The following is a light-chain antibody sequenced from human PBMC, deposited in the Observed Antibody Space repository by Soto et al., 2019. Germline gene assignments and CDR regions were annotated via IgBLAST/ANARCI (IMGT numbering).Light chain of an antibody. V-gene: IGKV3-20*01. J-gene: IGKJ5*01. CDR3: QQYGSSPIT. Sequence: ILLTQSPGTLCLSRGERVTLSGRASQSVSYYLAWYQQKPGQAPRLLIYDASSRATGIPDRFSGSGSGTDFTLTISRLEPEDFAVYYCQQYGSSPITFGQGTRLEIK. CDR1: QSVSYY. CDR2: DAS.